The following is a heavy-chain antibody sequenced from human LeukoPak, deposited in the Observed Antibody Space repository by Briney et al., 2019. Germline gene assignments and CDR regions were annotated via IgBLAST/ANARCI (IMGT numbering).Heavy chain of an antibody. J-gene: IGHJ6*02. CDR3: ATEGFPPKISDLCSGLRPYNSYGIDV. CDR1: GYTFTSYY. Sequence: GASVKVSCKASGYTFTSYYMHWVRQAPGQGLEWVGIINPSGGSTSYTQKFQGRVTMTRDTSTSTVYMEVGSLRAEDPAVYHSATEGFPPKISDLCSGLRPYNSYGIDVWGQPTTLT. V-gene: IGHV1-46*01. CDR2: INPSGGST. D-gene: IGHD3-3*01.